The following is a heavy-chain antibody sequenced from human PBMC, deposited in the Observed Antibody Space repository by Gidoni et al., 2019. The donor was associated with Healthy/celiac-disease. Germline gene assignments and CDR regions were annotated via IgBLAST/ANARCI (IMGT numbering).Heavy chain of an antibody. V-gene: IGHV3-21*01. Sequence: EVQLVESGGGLVKPGGSLRLSCAASGFTFSSYSMNWVRQAPGKGLGWVSSISSSSSYIYYADSVKGRFTISRDNAKNSLYLQMNSLRAEDTAVYYCARVSESLAAAGNWFDPWGQGTLVTVSS. CDR1: GFTFSSYS. CDR2: ISSSSSYI. CDR3: ARVSESLAAAGNWFDP. D-gene: IGHD6-13*01. J-gene: IGHJ5*02.